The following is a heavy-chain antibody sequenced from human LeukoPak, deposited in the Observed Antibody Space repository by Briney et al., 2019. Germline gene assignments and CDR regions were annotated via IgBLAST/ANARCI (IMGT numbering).Heavy chain of an antibody. D-gene: IGHD3-22*01. CDR1: GFTFSSYG. CDR2: IWYDGSNK. V-gene: IGHV3-33*01. CDR3: ARDKYYYDSSGFPGY. Sequence: GGSPRLSCAASGFTFSSYGMHWVRQAPGKGLEWVAVIWYDGSNKYYADSVKGRFTISRDNSKNTLYLQMNSLRAEDTAVYYCARDKYYYDSSGFPGYWGQGTLVTVSS. J-gene: IGHJ4*02.